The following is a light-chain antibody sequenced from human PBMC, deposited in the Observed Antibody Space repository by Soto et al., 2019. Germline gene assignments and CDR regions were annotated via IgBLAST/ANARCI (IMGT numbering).Light chain of an antibody. CDR2: GAS. J-gene: IGKJ4*01. Sequence: EIVMTQSPATLSVSPGEGATLSCRASQSLSSNLAWYQQKPGQAPRLLIYGASTRATGIPARFSGSGSGTDFTLTISSLQSEDFAVYFCQQYNNWPPVTFGGGTKVDIK. CDR3: QQYNNWPPVT. CDR1: QSLSSN. V-gene: IGKV3-15*01.